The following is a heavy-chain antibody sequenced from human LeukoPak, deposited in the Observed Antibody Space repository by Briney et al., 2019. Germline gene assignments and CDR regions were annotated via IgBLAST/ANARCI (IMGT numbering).Heavy chain of an antibody. CDR2: ISSSGSTI. J-gene: IGHJ3*02. V-gene: IGHV3-11*04. Sequence: GGSLRLSCAASGFTFSDYYMSWIRQAPGKGLEWVSYISSSGSTIYYADSVKGRFAISRDNAKNSLYLQMNSLRAEDTAVYYCASGLRFLEWLGAFDIWGQGTMVTVSS. CDR1: GFTFSDYY. D-gene: IGHD3-3*01. CDR3: ASGLRFLEWLGAFDI.